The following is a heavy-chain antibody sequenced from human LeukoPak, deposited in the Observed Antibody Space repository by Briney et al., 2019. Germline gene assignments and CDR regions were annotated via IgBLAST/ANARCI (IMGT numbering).Heavy chain of an antibody. CDR3: GRNVSARHDGGKLTHFDY. J-gene: IGHJ4*02. D-gene: IGHD4-23*01. CDR2: IIHIFGIA. Sequence: SVKVSCQASRGTFRRYAISWERQAPGPGLECGGGIIHIFGIANYAQKLQGRVPITADKSTSTAYSELISLMCAETTVVYYGRNVSARHDGGKLTHFDYWGQGTLVTVFS. V-gene: IGHV1-69*17. CDR1: RGTFRRYA.